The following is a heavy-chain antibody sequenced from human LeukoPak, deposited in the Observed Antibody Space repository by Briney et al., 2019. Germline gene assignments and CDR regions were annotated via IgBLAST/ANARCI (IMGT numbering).Heavy chain of an antibody. CDR3: ASAGGSTLGTYFDS. CDR1: GLTFSSYS. D-gene: IGHD7-27*01. CDR2: ISSSSSTI. V-gene: IGHV3-48*01. J-gene: IGHJ4*02. Sequence: AGSLRLSCAASGLTFSSYSMNWVRQAPGKGLEGVSYISSSSSTIYYADSVKGRFTISRDNAKNSLYLQMNSLRAEDTAVYYCASAGGSTLGTYFDSWGQGTLVTISS.